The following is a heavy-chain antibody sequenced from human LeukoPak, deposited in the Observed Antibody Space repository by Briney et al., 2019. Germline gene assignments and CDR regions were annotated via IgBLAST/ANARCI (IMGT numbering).Heavy chain of an antibody. D-gene: IGHD4-23*01. CDR1: GGSFGGYY. J-gene: IGHJ2*01. CDR3: ARGAPVIDL. Sequence: SETLSLTCAVYGGSFGGYYWSWIRQPPGKGLEWIGEINHSGSTNYNPSLKSRVTISVDTSKNQFSLKLSSVTAADTAVYYCARGAPVIDLWGRGTLVTVSS. CDR2: INHSGST. V-gene: IGHV4-34*01.